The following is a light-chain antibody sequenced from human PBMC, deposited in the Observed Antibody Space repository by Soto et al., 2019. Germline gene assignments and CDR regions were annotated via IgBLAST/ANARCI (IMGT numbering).Light chain of an antibody. J-gene: IGLJ1*01. V-gene: IGLV3-25*02. Sequence: SYELTQPPSVSVSPGQTARITCSGDELSKQYSFWYQQKPGQAPVLVIYKDTERASGIPERFSGSRSGTTVTLTISGVRAEDEATYYCQSSDDTGDYYLFGTGTKGTVL. CDR2: KDT. CDR1: ELSKQY. CDR3: QSSDDTGDYYL.